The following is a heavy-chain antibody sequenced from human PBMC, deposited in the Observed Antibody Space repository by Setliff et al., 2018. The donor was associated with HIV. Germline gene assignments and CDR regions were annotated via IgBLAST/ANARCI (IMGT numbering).Heavy chain of an antibody. Sequence: PSETLSLTCAVSGDSITRGGYYWSWIRQFAGKGLEWIADIYYSGGTNYNPSLKSRLTVSIDTSKNHLSLKLTSMTAADTAMYFCARGKDPGLYFDNWRQVMLVTVSS. CDR3: ARGKDPGLYFDN. CDR2: IYYSGGT. J-gene: IGHJ4*02. CDR1: GDSITRGGYY. V-gene: IGHV4-31*11. D-gene: IGHD2-15*01.